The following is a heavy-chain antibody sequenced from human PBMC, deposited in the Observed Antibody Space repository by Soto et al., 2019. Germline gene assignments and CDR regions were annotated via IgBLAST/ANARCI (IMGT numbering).Heavy chain of an antibody. CDR3: ARPFDTSGWYDH. CDR1: GYSFTSYW. D-gene: IGHD6-19*01. J-gene: IGHJ5*02. CDR2: IYPGDSDT. Sequence: XACLKISCKGCGYSFTSYWIAWVRQMPGKGLECMGIIYPGDSDTRYSPSFEGQVTISDDKSINTAYLQWSSLKASDSAMYYCARPFDTSGWYDHWGQGTLVTVSA. V-gene: IGHV5-51*01.